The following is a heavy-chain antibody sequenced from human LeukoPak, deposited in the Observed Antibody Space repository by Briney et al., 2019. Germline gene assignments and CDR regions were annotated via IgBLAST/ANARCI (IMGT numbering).Heavy chain of an antibody. J-gene: IGHJ5*02. CDR1: GGSISSSSYY. V-gene: IGHV4-39*07. CDR2: IYYSGST. CDR3: TRDRRDGYNYVDL. D-gene: IGHD5-24*01. Sequence: SETLSLTCTVSGGSISSSSYYWGWIRQPPGKGLEWIGSIYYSGSTYYNPSLKSRVTISVDTSKNQFSLKLRSVTAADTAVYFCTRDRRDGYNYVDLWGQGTLVTVSS.